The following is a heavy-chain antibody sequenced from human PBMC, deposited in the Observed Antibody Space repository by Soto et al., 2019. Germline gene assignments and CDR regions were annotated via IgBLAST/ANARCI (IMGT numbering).Heavy chain of an antibody. CDR3: ARDLGRTYYDFWSGPDY. Sequence: GGSLRLSCAASGFTFSSYAMHWVRQSPGKGLEWVAVISYDGSNKYYADSVKGRFTISRDNSKNTLYLQMNSLRAEDTAVYYCARDLGRTYYDFWSGPDYWGQGTLVTVSS. CDR2: ISYDGSNK. V-gene: IGHV3-30-3*01. CDR1: GFTFSSYA. J-gene: IGHJ4*02. D-gene: IGHD3-3*01.